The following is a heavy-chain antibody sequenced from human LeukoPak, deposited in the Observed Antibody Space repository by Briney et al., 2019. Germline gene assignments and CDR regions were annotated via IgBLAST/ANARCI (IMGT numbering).Heavy chain of an antibody. J-gene: IGHJ4*02. CDR1: GGSISSGSYY. D-gene: IGHD3-22*01. Sequence: PSETLSLTCTVSGGSISSGSYYWSWIRQPPGKGLEWIGYIYYSGSTNYNPSLKSRVTISVDTSKNQFSLKLSSVTAADTAVYYCARVSSSGYDFDFDYWGQGTLVTVSS. CDR2: IYYSGST. CDR3: ARVSSSGYDFDFDY. V-gene: IGHV4-61*01.